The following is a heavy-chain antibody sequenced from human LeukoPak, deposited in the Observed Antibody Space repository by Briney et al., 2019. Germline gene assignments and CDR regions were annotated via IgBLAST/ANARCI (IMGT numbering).Heavy chain of an antibody. CDR3: ARDKVARGVEGGATSFDY. CDR2: IYYSGST. J-gene: IGHJ4*02. V-gene: IGHV4-39*07. D-gene: IGHD1-26*01. CDR1: GGSISSSSYY. Sequence: PSETLSLTCTVSGGSISSSSYYWGWIRQPPGKGLEWTGSIYYSGSTYYNPSLKSRVTISVDTSKNQFSLKLSSVTAADTAVYYCARDKVARGVEGGATSFDYWGQGTLVTVSS.